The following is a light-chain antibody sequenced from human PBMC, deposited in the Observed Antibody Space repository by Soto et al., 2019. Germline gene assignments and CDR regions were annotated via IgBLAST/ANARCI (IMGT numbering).Light chain of an antibody. V-gene: IGKV1-5*01. Sequence: DIQMTQSPSTLSASVGDRVTITCRASQSISSWLAWYQQKPGKAPKLLIYDASSLESGVPSRFSGSGSGTEFTLTISCLQSEDFATYYCQQYYSYPGTFGPGTKVDIK. J-gene: IGKJ3*01. CDR3: QQYYSYPGT. CDR2: DAS. CDR1: QSISSW.